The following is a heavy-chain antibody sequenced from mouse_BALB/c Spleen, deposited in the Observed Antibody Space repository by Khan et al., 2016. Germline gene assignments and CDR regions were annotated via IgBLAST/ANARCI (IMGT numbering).Heavy chain of an antibody. CDR2: IRNKANGKKK. CDR1: GFTFTDYY. J-gene: IGHJ4*01. CDR3: ARLMHSYALYY. Sequence: EVELVESGGGLVQPGGSLRLSCATSGFTFTDYYMSWVRQPPGKELEWLGFIRNKANGKKKEYRESVKGRFTIARDNYQSILYLQMNTMRAEDSSTYYCARLMHSYALYYWGQGTSVTVSS. V-gene: IGHV7-3*02.